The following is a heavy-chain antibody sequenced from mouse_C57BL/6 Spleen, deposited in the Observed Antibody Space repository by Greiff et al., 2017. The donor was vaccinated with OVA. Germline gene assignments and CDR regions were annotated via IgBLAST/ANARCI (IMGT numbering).Heavy chain of an antibody. CDR2: ISDGGSYN. CDR1: GFTFSSYG. D-gene: IGHD1-1*01. Sequence: EVQLVESGGGLVKPGGSLKLSCAASGFTFSSYGMHWVRQAPEKGLEWVANISDGGSYNYYPDNVKGRFTISRDNAKNNLYLQMSHLKSEDTAMYYCANEYDSNYFDYWGQGTTLTVSS. V-gene: IGHV5-4*01. J-gene: IGHJ2*01. CDR3: ANEYDSNYFDY.